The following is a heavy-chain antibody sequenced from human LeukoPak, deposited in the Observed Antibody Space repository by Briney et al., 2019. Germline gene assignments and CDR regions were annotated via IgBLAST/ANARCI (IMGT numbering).Heavy chain of an antibody. CDR2: INPSGGDP. Sequence: GGSLRLSCAASGFTFNNFPMSWVRQAPGKGLEWVSAINPSGGDPYFPDSVRGRFTISRDNSKNTVYLQVDSLRVEDTAVYYCARLRWEITHYWYFDLWGRGALVTVSS. CDR3: ARLRWEITHYWYFDL. CDR1: GFTFNNFP. J-gene: IGHJ2*01. V-gene: IGHV3-23*01. D-gene: IGHD4-23*01.